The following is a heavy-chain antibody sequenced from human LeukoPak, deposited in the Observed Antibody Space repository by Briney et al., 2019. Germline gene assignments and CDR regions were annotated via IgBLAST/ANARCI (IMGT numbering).Heavy chain of an antibody. J-gene: IGHJ6*03. Sequence: ASVKVSCKASGYTFVNFGLIWVRQASGQGLEWMGWISPENGDTNYAQNFQDRVTMTTDTSTNTAYMELRSLTSDDTAVYFCARVFGYYYFYMDVWAEGTTVIISS. D-gene: IGHD3/OR15-3a*01. CDR2: ISPENGDT. CDR1: GYTFVNFG. V-gene: IGHV1-18*01. CDR3: ARVFGYYYFYMDV.